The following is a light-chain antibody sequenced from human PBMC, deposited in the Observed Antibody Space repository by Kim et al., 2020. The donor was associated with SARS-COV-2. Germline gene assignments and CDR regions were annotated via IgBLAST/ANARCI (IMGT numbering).Light chain of an antibody. CDR1: QSVSSN. CDR3: QQYKNWPPWT. V-gene: IGKV3-15*01. J-gene: IGKJ1*01. Sequence: EVVMTQSPVTLSVSPGERATLFCRASQSVSSNLAWFQQKPGQAPTLLIYDASTRATGIPARFSGSGSGTEFTLSISSLQSEDSAIYYCQQYKNWPPWTFGQGTKVDIK. CDR2: DAS.